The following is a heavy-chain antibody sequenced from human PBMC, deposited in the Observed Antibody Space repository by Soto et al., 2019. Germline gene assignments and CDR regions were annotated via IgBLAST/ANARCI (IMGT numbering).Heavy chain of an antibody. CDR2: INHSGST. J-gene: IGHJ6*02. V-gene: IGHV4-34*01. Sequence: LSLTCAVYGGSFSGYYWSWIRQPPGKGLEWIGEINHSGSTNYNPSLKSRVTISVDTSKNQFSLKLSSVTAADTAVYYCARAYDFWSGYYFGSYYYYGMDVWGQGTTVTVS. D-gene: IGHD3-3*01. CDR3: ARAYDFWSGYYFGSYYYYGMDV. CDR1: GGSFSGYY.